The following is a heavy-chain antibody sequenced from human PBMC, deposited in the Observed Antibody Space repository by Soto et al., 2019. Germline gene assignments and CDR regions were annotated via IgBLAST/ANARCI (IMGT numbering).Heavy chain of an antibody. CDR2: INSDGSST. CDR1: GFTFSTFW. CDR3: ARSVRSGSFPYYYYAMDV. D-gene: IGHD3-10*01. Sequence: GGSLRLSCDASGFTFSTFWMHWVRQAPGKGLVWVSRINSDGSSTNYADSVKGRVTISRDNAKNTLYLQLNSLRPEDTAVYYCARSVRSGSFPYYYYAMDVWGQGTTVXVSS. V-gene: IGHV3-74*01. J-gene: IGHJ6*02.